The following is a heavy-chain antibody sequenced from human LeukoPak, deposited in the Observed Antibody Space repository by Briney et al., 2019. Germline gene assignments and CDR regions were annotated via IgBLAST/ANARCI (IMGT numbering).Heavy chain of an antibody. CDR2: MYHSGST. D-gene: IGHD6-19*01. CDR1: GYSISNAYY. V-gene: IGHV4-38-2*02. Sequence: PSETLSLTCTVSGYSISNAYYWGWIRQPPGKGLEWIESMYHSGSTYYNASLRSRVTISVDTSKNQFSLKLNSVTAADTAVYYCARHPRYSTGWVIDYWGQGILLTVSS. J-gene: IGHJ4*02. CDR3: ARHPRYSTGWVIDY.